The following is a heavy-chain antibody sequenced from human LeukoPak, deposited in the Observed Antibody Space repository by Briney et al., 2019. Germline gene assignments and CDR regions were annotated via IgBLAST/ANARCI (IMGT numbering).Heavy chain of an antibody. D-gene: IGHD4-23*01. Sequence: GRSLRLSCAASGFIFRSYAMHWVRQAPGKGLEWVALISYDGRNKYYADSVKGRFTISRDISSNTLYLQMNSLRADDTAFYYCARDRGPTAGGNSQYNWFDPWGQGTLVTVPS. CDR3: ARDRGPTAGGNSQYNWFDP. J-gene: IGHJ5*02. CDR2: ISYDGRNK. V-gene: IGHV3-30*04. CDR1: GFIFRSYA.